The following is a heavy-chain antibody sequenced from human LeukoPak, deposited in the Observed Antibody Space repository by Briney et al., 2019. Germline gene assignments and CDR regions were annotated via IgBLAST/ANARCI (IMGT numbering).Heavy chain of an antibody. CDR1: GGSFSSYY. CDR3: ARSSIAARHCGMDF. D-gene: IGHD6-6*01. Sequence: SETLSLTCAVYGGSFSSYYWSWIRQPPGKGLEWIGYIYYSGSTNYNPSLKSRVTISVDTSKNQFSLKLSSVTAADTAVYYCARSSIAARHCGMDFWGQGTTVTVSS. J-gene: IGHJ6*02. CDR2: IYYSGST. V-gene: IGHV4-59*08.